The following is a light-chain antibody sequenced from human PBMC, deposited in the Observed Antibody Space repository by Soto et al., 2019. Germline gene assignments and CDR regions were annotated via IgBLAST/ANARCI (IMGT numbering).Light chain of an antibody. CDR3: SSYTSSSIDDV. CDR1: SSDVGGYNY. CDR2: EVS. Sequence: SALTQPASVSGSPGQSITISCTGTSSDVGGYNYGSWYQQHPGKAPKLMIYEVSNRPSGVSNRFSGSKSGNTASLTISGLQAEDEADYYCSSYTSSSIDDVFGTGTKVTVL. J-gene: IGLJ1*01. V-gene: IGLV2-14*01.